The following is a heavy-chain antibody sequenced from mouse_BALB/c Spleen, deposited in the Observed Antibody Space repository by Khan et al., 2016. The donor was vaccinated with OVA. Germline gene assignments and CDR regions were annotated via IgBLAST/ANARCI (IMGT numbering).Heavy chain of an antibody. CDR3: ERLAYYYDSEGFAY. V-gene: IGHV5-6*01. J-gene: IGHJ3*01. Sequence: EVQGVESGGDLVEPGGSLKLSCAGSGFTFSTYGMSWVRQTPDKRLEWVATISTGGHYTYYPDSVRGRFTISRDNAKNTLYLQMTSLKSEDTAMFYCERLAYYYDSEGFAYWGQGTLVTVSA. CDR2: ISTGGHYT. CDR1: GFTFSTYG. D-gene: IGHD1-1*01.